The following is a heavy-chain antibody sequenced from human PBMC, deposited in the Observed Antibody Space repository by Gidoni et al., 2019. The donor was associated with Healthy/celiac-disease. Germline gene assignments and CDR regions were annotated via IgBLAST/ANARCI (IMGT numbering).Heavy chain of an antibody. Sequence: QVQLVQSGAEVKKPGSSVKVSCKASGGTFSSYAISWVRQAPGQGLEWMEGIIHIFGTANYAQKFQDRVTITADESTSAAYMELSSLGSEDTAVYYCALGMSRWDGYNFDYWGQGTLVTVSS. J-gene: IGHJ4*02. D-gene: IGHD5-12*01. V-gene: IGHV1-69*01. CDR1: GGTFSSYA. CDR2: IIHIFGTA. CDR3: ALGMSRWDGYNFDY.